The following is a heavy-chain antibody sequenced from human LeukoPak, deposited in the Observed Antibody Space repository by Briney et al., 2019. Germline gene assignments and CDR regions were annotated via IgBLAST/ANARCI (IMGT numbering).Heavy chain of an antibody. CDR2: ISWNSGIL. CDR3: AKEVVSARNQYYGMDV. CDR1: GFTFDNYA. Sequence: GGFLRLSCAASGFTFDNYAIHWVRQAPGKGLEWVSGISWNSGILGYADSVKGRFTISRDNARNSLYLQMNSLRAEDTALYYCAKEVVSARNQYYGMDVWGQGTTVTVSS. V-gene: IGHV3-9*01. D-gene: IGHD3-10*01. J-gene: IGHJ6*02.